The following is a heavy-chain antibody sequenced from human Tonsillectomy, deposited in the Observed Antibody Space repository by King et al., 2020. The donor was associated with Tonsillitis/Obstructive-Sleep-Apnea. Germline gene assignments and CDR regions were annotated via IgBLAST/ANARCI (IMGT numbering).Heavy chain of an antibody. CDR2: ISSSSSYI. Sequence: VQLVESGGGLVKPGGSLRLSCAASGFTFSSYNMNWVRQAPGKGLVWVSSISSSSSYIHYADSVKGRFTISRDNAKNSLYLQMNSLRAEDTAVYYCARKGDFWSGYYRWGQGTLVTVSS. D-gene: IGHD3-3*01. V-gene: IGHV3-21*01. CDR1: GFTFSSYN. J-gene: IGHJ4*02. CDR3: ARKGDFWSGYYR.